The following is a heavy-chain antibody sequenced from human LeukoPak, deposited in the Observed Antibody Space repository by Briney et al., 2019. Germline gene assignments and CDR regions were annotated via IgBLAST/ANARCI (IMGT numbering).Heavy chain of an antibody. CDR1: GYTFTSYD. CDR3: ARGLRIPPAAADHFTYYFDY. D-gene: IGHD2-2*01. J-gene: IGHJ4*02. V-gene: IGHV1-8*01. CDR2: MNPNSGNT. Sequence: ASVKVSCKASGYTFTSYDINWVRQATGQGLEWMGWMNPNSGNTGYAQKFQGRVTMTRNTSICTAYMELSSLRSEDTAVYYCARGLRIPPAAADHFTYYFDYWGQGTLVTVSS.